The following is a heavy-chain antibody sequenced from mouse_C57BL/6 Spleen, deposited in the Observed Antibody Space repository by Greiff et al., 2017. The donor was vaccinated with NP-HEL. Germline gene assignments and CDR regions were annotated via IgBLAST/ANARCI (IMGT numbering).Heavy chain of an antibody. J-gene: IGHJ1*03. CDR3: AKGWPYWYFDV. CDR1: GYTFTDYN. Sequence: EVKLMESGPELVKPGASVKMSCKASGYTFTDYNMHWVKQSHGKSLEWIGYINPNNGGTSYNQKFKGKATLTVNKSSSTAYMELRSLTSEDSAVYYCAKGWPYWYFDVWGTGTTVTVSS. CDR2: INPNNGGT. V-gene: IGHV1-22*01. D-gene: IGHD2-3*01.